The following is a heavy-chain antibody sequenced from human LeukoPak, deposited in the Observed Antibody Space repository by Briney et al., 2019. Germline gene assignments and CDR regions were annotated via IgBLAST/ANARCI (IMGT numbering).Heavy chain of an antibody. Sequence: SETLSLTCTVSGGSISSDNYYWGWIRQPPGKGLEWIGSIYFGGSPYCNPSLKSRVTMSVDTSKNQFSLKLSSVTAADTAVYYCARDGDYRQLPRGWFDPWGQGTLVTVSS. CDR2: IYFGGSP. J-gene: IGHJ5*02. CDR1: GGSISSDNYY. CDR3: ARDGDYRQLPRGWFDP. D-gene: IGHD2-2*01. V-gene: IGHV4-39*07.